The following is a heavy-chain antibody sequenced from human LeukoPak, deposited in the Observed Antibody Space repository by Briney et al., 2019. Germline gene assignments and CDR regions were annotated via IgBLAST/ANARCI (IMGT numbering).Heavy chain of an antibody. CDR3: ARGGLVPAAARVIGFDI. V-gene: IGHV3-66*02. Sequence: PGGSLRLSCAASGFTVSSNYMSWVRQAPGKGLEWVSVIYSGGSTYYADSVKGRFTISRDNSKNTLYLQMNSLRAEDTAVYYCARGGLVPAAARVIGFDIRGQGTMVTVSS. J-gene: IGHJ3*02. D-gene: IGHD2-2*01. CDR2: IYSGGST. CDR1: GFTVSSNY.